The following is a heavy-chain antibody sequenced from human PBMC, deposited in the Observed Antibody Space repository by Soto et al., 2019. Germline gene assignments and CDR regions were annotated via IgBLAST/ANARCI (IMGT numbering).Heavy chain of an antibody. J-gene: IGHJ6*02. CDR2: TYYRSKWYN. CDR1: VAIVSSKSAA. Sequence: PSQTLSLTCAISVAIVSSKSAAWNCIRQSPSRGLEWLGRTYYRSKWYNDYAVSVKSRITINPDTSKNQFSLQLKSVTPEDTAVYYCGTFLSTTSPDVWGQGTTVTVSS. CDR3: GTFLSTTSPDV. D-gene: IGHD2-2*01. V-gene: IGHV6-1*01.